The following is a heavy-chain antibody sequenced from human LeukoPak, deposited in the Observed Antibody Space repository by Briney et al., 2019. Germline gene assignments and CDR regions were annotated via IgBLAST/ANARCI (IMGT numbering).Heavy chain of an antibody. J-gene: IGHJ4*02. CDR3: ARHSYRGLQDY. V-gene: IGHV4-34*01. CDR1: GGSFSGYY. D-gene: IGHD1-14*01. CDR2: INHSGST. Sequence: SETLSLTCAVYGGSFSGYYWSWIRQPPGKGLEWIGEINHSGSTNYNPSLKSRVTISVDTSKNQFSLKLSSVTAADTAVYYCARHSYRGLQDYWGQGTLVTVSS.